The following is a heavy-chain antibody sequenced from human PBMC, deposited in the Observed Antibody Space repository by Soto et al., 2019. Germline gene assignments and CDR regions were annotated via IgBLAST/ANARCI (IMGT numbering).Heavy chain of an antibody. D-gene: IGHD4-17*01. Sequence: GGSLRLSCAASGFTFSTYAMSWVRQAPGKGLEWVSALSAGGGSTYYADSVKGRFSISRDNSMNALYLQMNSLRIEDTAVYYCAHPRGYGVFDAYDIWGQGTMVTVSS. V-gene: IGHV3-23*01. CDR3: AHPRGYGVFDAYDI. CDR1: GFTFSTYA. CDR2: LSAGGGST. J-gene: IGHJ3*02.